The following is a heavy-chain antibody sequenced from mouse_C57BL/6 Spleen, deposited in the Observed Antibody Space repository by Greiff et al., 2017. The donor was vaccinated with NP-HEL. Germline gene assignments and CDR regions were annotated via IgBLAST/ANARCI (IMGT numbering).Heavy chain of an antibody. D-gene: IGHD2-4*01. CDR1: GFSLTSYG. V-gene: IGHV2-6*01. CDR3: ASRDDYDVWAY. Sequence: VQGVESGPGLVAPSQSLSITCTVSGFSLTSYGVDWVRQSPGKGLEWLGVIWGVGSTNYNSALKSRLSISKDNSKSQVFLKMNSLQTDDTAMYYCASRDDYDVWAYWGQRTLVTVSA. J-gene: IGHJ3*01. CDR2: IWGVGST.